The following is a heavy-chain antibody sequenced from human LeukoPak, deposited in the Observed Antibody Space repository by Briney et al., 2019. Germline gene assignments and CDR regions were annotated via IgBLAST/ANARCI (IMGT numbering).Heavy chain of an antibody. D-gene: IGHD1-26*01. J-gene: IGHJ5*02. Sequence: GGSLRLSCAASGFTFSGYSMNWVRQAPGKGLEWVSYISSSSSTIYYADSVKGRFTISRDNAKNSLYLQMNSLRAEDTAVYYCARVSGSYHSGNWFDPWGQGTLVTVSS. CDR2: ISSSSSTI. V-gene: IGHV3-48*04. CDR3: ARVSGSYHSGNWFDP. CDR1: GFTFSGYS.